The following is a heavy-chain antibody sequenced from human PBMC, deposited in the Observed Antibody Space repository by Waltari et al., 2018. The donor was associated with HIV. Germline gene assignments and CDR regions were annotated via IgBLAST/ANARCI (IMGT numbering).Heavy chain of an antibody. CDR1: RFTFTAYY. J-gene: IGHJ4*02. D-gene: IGHD2-15*01. V-gene: IGHV1-2*02. CDR2: INPKSGIT. Sequence: QVQLVQSGAEVKKPGASVKVSCTASRFTFTAYYVHSVRQAPGQVLEWMGWINPKSGITHFSQNFHGRINMTRDTSSKTAYLELSRLQSDDTAVYYCARDWWQLPSGGYFFDYWGQGTLVTVSS. CDR3: ARDWWQLPSGGYFFDY.